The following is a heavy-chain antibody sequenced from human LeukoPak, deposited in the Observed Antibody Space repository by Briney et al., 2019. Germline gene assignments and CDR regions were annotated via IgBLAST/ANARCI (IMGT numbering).Heavy chain of an antibody. CDR2: TYYRSKWYT. J-gene: IGHJ4*02. CDR3: ARSTGPIDY. Sequence: SQTLSLTCAISGDSVSSNSSAWNWIRQSPSRGLEWLGRTYYRSKWYTYYAVSVKSRISINRDTSKNQISLQLNSVTPEDTAVYYCARSTGPIDYWGQGTLDTVSS. V-gene: IGHV6-1*01. CDR1: GDSVSSNSSA. D-gene: IGHD1-1*01.